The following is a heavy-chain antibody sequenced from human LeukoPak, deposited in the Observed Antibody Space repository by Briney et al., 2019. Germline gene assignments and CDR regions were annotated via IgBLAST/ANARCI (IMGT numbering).Heavy chain of an antibody. CDR3: AKGRFPIGFEY. D-gene: IGHD2/OR15-2a*01. CDR2: TYFRSKWNS. V-gene: IGHV6-1*01. CDR1: GDSVSSTSAT. Sequence: SQTLSLTCAISGDSVSSTSATWNWIRHSPARGLEWLGRTYFRSKWNSDYALSVESRISINPDTPKNHFSLHLNSVTPEDTAVYYCAKGRFPIGFEYWGQGTLVTVSS. J-gene: IGHJ4*02.